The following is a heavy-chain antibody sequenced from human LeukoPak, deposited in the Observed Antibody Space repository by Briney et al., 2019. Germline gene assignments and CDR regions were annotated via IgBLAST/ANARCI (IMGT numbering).Heavy chain of an antibody. D-gene: IGHD3-16*01. CDR2: IYSDGTI. Sequence: PGESLRLSCAASGFTVSSNYMSWVRQVPGKGLEWVSVIYSDGTISYADSVKGRFTISRDNSKNTLYLQMNSLRVEDTAVYYCAREVGGGASGQWGQGTLVTVSS. CDR1: GFTVSSNY. CDR3: AREVGGGASGQ. V-gene: IGHV3-66*01. J-gene: IGHJ4*02.